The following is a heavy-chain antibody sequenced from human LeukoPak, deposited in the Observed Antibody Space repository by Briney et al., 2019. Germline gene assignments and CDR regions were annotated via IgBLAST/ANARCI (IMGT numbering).Heavy chain of an antibody. CDR3: AKVVDYSESLDYFDY. V-gene: IGHV3-23*01. CDR2: ISGSGGST. Sequence: PGGSLRLSCAASGFTFSNYGMSWVRQAPGKGLEWVSAISGSGGSTYYADSVKGRFTISRDNSKSTLYLEMNSLRAEDTAVYYCAKVVDYSESLDYFDYWGQGTLVTVSS. CDR1: GFTFSNYG. D-gene: IGHD3-22*01. J-gene: IGHJ4*02.